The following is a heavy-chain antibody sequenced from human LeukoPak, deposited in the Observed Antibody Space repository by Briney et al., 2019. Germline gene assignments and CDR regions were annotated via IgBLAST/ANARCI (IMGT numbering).Heavy chain of an antibody. V-gene: IGHV3-23*01. Sequence: GRSLRLSCAASGFTFSTYAMSWVRQAPGKGLEWVSASGGGGNTYHADSVKGRFTMSRDNSKNTLYLQMNSPRAEDTAVYYCARRRDGFDIWGQGTMVTVSS. CDR3: ARRRDGFDI. J-gene: IGHJ3*02. CDR1: GFTFSTYA. CDR2: SGGGGNT.